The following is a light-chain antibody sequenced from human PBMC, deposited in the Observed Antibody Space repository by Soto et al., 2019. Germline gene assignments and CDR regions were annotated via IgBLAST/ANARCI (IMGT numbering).Light chain of an antibody. CDR3: QSYANSLSAHVV. CDR1: SSNIGAGYD. CDR2: GDS. J-gene: IGLJ2*01. V-gene: IGLV1-40*01. Sequence: QSVLTQPPSVSGAPGQRVTISCTGSSSNIGAGYDVHWYQLLPRTAPKLLIYGDSNRPSGVPDRFSGSRSGTSASLAIAGLQAEDEADYYCQSYANSLSAHVVFGGGTKVTVL.